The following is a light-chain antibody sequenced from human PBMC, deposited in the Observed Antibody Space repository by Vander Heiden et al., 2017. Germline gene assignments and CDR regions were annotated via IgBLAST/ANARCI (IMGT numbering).Light chain of an antibody. CDR3: QQYYSTPPFVYT. V-gene: IGKV4-1*01. CDR1: QSVLYSSNNKNY. J-gene: IGKJ2*01. CDR2: WAS. Sequence: DIVMTQSPDSLAVSLGERATINCKSSQSVLYSSNNKNYLAWYQQKPGQPPKLLIYWASTRESGVPDRFSGSGSGTDFTLTISSLQAEDVAVYYCQQYYSTPPFVYTFGQGTKLEIK.